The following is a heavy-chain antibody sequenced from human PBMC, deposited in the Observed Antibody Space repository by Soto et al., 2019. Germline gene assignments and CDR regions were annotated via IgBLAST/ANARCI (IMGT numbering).Heavy chain of an antibody. CDR3: AIYTRSTDY. D-gene: IGHD2-2*01. CDR2: ISGSGGGT. V-gene: IGHV3-23*01. Sequence: EVQLLESGGGLVQPGGSLRLSCAASGFTFSNYFMTWVRQAPGKGLEWVSTISGSGGGTYYADSVKGRFTISRDTSKTSLFLQMNSLRAEDTALYYWAIYTRSTDYWGQGTLVTVSS. CDR1: GFTFSNYF. J-gene: IGHJ4*02.